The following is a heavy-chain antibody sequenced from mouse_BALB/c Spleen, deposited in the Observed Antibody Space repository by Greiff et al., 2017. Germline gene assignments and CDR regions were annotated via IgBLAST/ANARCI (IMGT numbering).Heavy chain of an antibody. J-gene: IGHJ4*01. Sequence: EVQLKESGPELVKPGASVKVSCTASGYAFTGYNMYWVKQSHGKSLEWIGYIDPYNGGTSYNPKFKGKATMTVDNSSSTAYMHLNSLTSEDSAVYYCARKADGYYAMDYWGQGTSVTVSS. D-gene: IGHD2-3*01. CDR3: ARKADGYYAMDY. CDR1: GYAFTGYN. V-gene: IGHV1S135*01. CDR2: IDPYNGGT.